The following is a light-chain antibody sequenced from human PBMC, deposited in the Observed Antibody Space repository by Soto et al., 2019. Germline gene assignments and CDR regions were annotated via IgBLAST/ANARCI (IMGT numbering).Light chain of an antibody. Sequence: QSALTPPASVSVSPGQSITISCTGTSNDVGGYNYVSWYQQQPGKAPKLIIYEVSHRPSGISNRFSGSKSGNTASLTISGLHVEDEADYDCSSHSATSPDVFGTGTKVTVL. V-gene: IGLV2-14*01. CDR1: SNDVGGYNY. CDR2: EVS. J-gene: IGLJ1*01. CDR3: SSHSATSPDV.